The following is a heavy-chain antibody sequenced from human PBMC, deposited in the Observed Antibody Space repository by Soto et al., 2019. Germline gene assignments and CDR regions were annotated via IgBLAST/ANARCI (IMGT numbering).Heavy chain of an antibody. D-gene: IGHD6-19*01. CDR1: GGSFSGYY. Sequence: PSETLSLTCAVYGGSFSGYYWSWIRQPPGKGLEWIGEINHSGSTNYNPSLKSRVTISVDTSKNQFSLKLSSVTAADTAVYYCARGKIGSSGWYQTRGYYYYYGMDVWGQGTTVTVYS. J-gene: IGHJ6*02. CDR3: ARGKIGSSGWYQTRGYYYYYGMDV. CDR2: INHSGST. V-gene: IGHV4-34*01.